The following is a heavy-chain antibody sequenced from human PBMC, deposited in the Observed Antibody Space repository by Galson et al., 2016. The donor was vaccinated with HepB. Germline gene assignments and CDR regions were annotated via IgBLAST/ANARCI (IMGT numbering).Heavy chain of an antibody. CDR2: ISGSGGST. D-gene: IGHD1-26*01. J-gene: IGHJ3*02. V-gene: IGHV3-23*01. Sequence: SLRLSCAASGFTFRNYAMSWVRQAPGKGLDWVSAISGSGGSTYYAHPVKGRFTISRDNSKNTLYLQMNSLRAEDTAVYYCARGVGGSHPPDAFDIWGQGTMVTVSS. CDR1: GFTFRNYA. CDR3: ARGVGGSHPPDAFDI.